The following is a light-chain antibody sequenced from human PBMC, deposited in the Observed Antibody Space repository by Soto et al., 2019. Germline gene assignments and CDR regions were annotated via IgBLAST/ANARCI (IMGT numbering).Light chain of an antibody. CDR1: QSVSSH. J-gene: IGKJ2*01. CDR3: QQRTNWQHP. V-gene: IGKV3-11*01. Sequence: EIVLTQSPATLSLSPGERASLSCRASQSVSSHLAWYQQKPGQAPRLLIYGASNRASGLPARFSGSGSGTDFTLTISPLEPEDFAVYYCQQRTNWQHPFGQGTKLEIK. CDR2: GAS.